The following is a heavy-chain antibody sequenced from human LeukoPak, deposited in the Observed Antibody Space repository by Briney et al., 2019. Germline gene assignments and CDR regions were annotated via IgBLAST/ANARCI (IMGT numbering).Heavy chain of an antibody. CDR1: GFTFSSHW. CDR3: ARHINWAFDY. Sequence: GGSLRLSCAASGFTFSSHWMTWVRQAPGKGLEWVANIKQDGSEKYYVDSVKGRFTISRDNAENSLYLQMNSLRAEDTAVYYCARHINWAFDYWGQGTLVTVSS. CDR2: IKQDGSEK. D-gene: IGHD7-27*01. J-gene: IGHJ4*02. V-gene: IGHV3-7*01.